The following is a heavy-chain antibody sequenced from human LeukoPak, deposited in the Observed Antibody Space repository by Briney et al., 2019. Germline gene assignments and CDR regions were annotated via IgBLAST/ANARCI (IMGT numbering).Heavy chain of an antibody. CDR1: GYTFTSYG. D-gene: IGHD1-1*01. CDR3: ARDWDSRNDYFDP. CDR2: TSAHNDDT. Sequence: ASVKVSCKASGYTFTSYGISWVRQAPGQGLEWMGWTSAHNDDTNYAETLQGRLTMTKDISTSTAYMELTSLRSDDTAVYYCARDWDSRNDYFDPWGQGTLVIVSS. V-gene: IGHV1-18*01. J-gene: IGHJ4*02.